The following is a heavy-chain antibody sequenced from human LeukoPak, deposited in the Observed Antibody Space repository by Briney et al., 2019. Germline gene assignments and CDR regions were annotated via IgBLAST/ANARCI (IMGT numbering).Heavy chain of an antibody. Sequence: SETLSLTCTVSGGSISSGGYYWSWIRQPPGKGLEWIGYIYHSGSTYYNPSLKSRVTISVDTSKNQFSLKLSSVTAADTAVYYCAREGPTYYFDYWGQGTLVTVSS. CDR3: AREGPTYYFDY. CDR1: GGSISSGGYY. J-gene: IGHJ4*02. V-gene: IGHV4-30-2*01. CDR2: IYHSGST.